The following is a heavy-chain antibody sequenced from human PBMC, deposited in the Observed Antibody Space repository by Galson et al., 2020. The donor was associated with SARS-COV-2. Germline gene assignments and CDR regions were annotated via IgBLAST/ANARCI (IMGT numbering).Heavy chain of an antibody. V-gene: IGHV3-30-3*01. CDR2: ISFDGGNA. J-gene: IGHJ4*02. Sequence: LKIYCTASGFTYGAYAMHWVRQPPAKGLEWVAFISFDGGNAHYIDSAKGRFTISRDNSKNTLYLQMDTLRPEDTAVYFCARSPWDYRLDYWGQGSLVTVSS. D-gene: IGHD1-7*01. CDR3: ARSPWDYRLDY. CDR1: GFTYGAYA.